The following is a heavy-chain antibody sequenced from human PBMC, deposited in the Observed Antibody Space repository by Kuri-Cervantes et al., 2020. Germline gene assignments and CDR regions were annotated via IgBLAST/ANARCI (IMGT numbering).Heavy chain of an antibody. V-gene: IGHV4-38-2*01. CDR1: DYSISSDHY. Sequence: SETLSLTCVVSDYSISSDHYWGWIRQPPGKGLEWIGIISHSGNTYYNPSLKSRVTISVDTSKNQLSLKLSSVTAADTAVYYCARHDRYCGGDCYPYYLDHWGQGTLVTVSS. J-gene: IGHJ4*02. CDR3: ARHDRYCGGDCYPYYLDH. D-gene: IGHD2-21*02. CDR2: ISHSGNT.